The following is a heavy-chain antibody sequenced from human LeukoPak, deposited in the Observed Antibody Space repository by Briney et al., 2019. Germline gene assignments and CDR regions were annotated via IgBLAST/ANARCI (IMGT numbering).Heavy chain of an antibody. CDR1: GFTFSSYG. CDR2: IRYDGSNK. D-gene: IGHD1-26*01. V-gene: IGHV3-30*02. J-gene: IGHJ6*03. CDR3: AKDTSGSYSYYYYYYYMDV. Sequence: GGSLRLSCAASGFTFSSYGMHWVRQAPGKGLEWVAFIRYDGSNKYYADSVKGRFTISRDNSKNTLYLQMNSLRAEDTAVYYCAKDTSGSYSYYYYYYYMDVWGKGTTVTISS.